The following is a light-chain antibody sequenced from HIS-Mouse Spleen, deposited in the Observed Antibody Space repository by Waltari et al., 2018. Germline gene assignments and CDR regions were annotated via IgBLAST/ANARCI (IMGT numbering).Light chain of an antibody. Sequence: QSALTQPASVSGSPVQSITISCTGTSSDVGGYNYVSWYQQHPGKAPKLMIYEVSNRPSGVSNRFSGSKSGNTASLTISGLQAEDEADYYCSSYTSSSLWVFGGGTKLTVL. CDR2: EVS. V-gene: IGLV2-14*01. CDR1: SSDVGGYNY. J-gene: IGLJ3*02. CDR3: SSYTSSSLWV.